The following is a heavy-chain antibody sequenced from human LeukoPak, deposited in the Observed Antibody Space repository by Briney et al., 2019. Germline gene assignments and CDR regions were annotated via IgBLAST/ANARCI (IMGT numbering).Heavy chain of an antibody. CDR2: IIPIFGTA. CDR3: ASSFEYQLLYGMDV. V-gene: IGHV1-69*13. CDR1: GGTFSSYA. D-gene: IGHD2-2*01. J-gene: IGHJ6*04. Sequence: SVKVSCKASGGTFSSYAISWVRQAPGQGLEWMGGIIPIFGTANYAQKFQGRVTITADEFTSTAYMELSSLRSEDTAVYYCASSFEYQLLYGMDVWGKGTTVTVSS.